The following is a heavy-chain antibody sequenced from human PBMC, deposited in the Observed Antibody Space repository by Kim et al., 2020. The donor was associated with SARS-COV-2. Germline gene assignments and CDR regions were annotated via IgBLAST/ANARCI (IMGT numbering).Heavy chain of an antibody. Sequence: GGSLRLSCAASGFTFSSYWMSWVRQAPGKGLEWVANIKQDGSEKYYVDSVKGRFTISRDNAKNSQYLQMNSLRAEDTAVYYCARCLNDSSSPDWYYYGMDVWGQGTTVTVSS. CDR3: ARCLNDSSSPDWYYYGMDV. CDR2: IKQDGSEK. D-gene: IGHD6-6*01. V-gene: IGHV3-7*01. J-gene: IGHJ6*02. CDR1: GFTFSSYW.